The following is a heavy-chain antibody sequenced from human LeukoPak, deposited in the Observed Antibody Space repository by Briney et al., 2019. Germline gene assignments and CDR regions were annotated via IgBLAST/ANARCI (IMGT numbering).Heavy chain of an antibody. CDR3: ARGPEGTTVTTGSYYGMDV. D-gene: IGHD4-17*01. Sequence: SETLSLTCTVSGGSISSGDYYWSWIRQPPGKGLEWIGEINHSGSTNYNPSLKSRVTISVDTSKNQFSLKLSSVTAADTAVYYCARGPEGTTVTTGSYYGMDVWGQGTTVTVSS. CDR1: GGSISSGDYY. CDR2: INHSGST. J-gene: IGHJ6*02. V-gene: IGHV4-39*07.